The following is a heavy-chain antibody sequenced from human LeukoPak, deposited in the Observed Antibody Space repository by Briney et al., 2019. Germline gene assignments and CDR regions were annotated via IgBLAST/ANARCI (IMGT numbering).Heavy chain of an antibody. D-gene: IGHD3-10*01. J-gene: IGHJ4*02. CDR3: ARVVGAWFGESYFDY. Sequence: SETLSLTCTVSGGSISSYYWSWIRQPPGKGLERIGYIYYSGSTNYNPSLKSRVTISVDTSKNQFSLKLSSVTAADTAVYYCARVVGAWFGESYFDYWGQGTLVTVSS. V-gene: IGHV4-59*01. CDR2: IYYSGST. CDR1: GGSISSYY.